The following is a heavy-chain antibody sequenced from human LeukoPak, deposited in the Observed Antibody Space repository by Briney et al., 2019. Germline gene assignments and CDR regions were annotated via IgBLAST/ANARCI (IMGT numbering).Heavy chain of an antibody. CDR2: IWYDGSNK. J-gene: IGHJ4*02. CDR3: ARDLKLWSNTQSY. D-gene: IGHD3-16*01. Sequence: PGGSLRLSCAASGFTFSNFAMFWVRQPPGKGLDGVAVIWYDGSNKYYADSVKGRFTISRDNSKNTVYLQMNSLRAEDTAVYYCARDLKLWSNTQSYWGQGTLVTVSS. CDR1: GFTFSNFA. V-gene: IGHV3-33*01.